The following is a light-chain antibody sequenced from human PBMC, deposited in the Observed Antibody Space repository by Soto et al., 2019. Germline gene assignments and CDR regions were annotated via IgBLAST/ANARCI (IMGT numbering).Light chain of an antibody. CDR2: DVS. CDR1: SSDVGGYNY. V-gene: IGLV2-14*01. Sequence: QSVLTQPASVSGSPGQSITISCTGTSSDVGGYNYVSWYQQHPGKAPKLMIYDVSNRPSGVSNRFSGSKSGNTASLTISGLQAEDEADYYCSSYTSNSTYVIFGGRTKLTVL. J-gene: IGLJ2*01. CDR3: SSYTSNSTYVI.